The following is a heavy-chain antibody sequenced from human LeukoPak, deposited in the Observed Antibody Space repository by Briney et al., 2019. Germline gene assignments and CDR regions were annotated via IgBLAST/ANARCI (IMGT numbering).Heavy chain of an antibody. V-gene: IGHV4-34*01. D-gene: IGHD3-3*01. CDR3: ARGISPSTIFGVVTNFDY. CDR2: INHSGST. J-gene: IGHJ4*02. CDR1: GGSISSYY. Sequence: SETLSLTCTVSGGSISSYYWSWIRQPPGKGLEWIGEINHSGSTNYNPSLKSRVTMSVDTSKNQFSLKLSSVTAADTAVYYCARGISPSTIFGVVTNFDYWGQGTLVTVSS.